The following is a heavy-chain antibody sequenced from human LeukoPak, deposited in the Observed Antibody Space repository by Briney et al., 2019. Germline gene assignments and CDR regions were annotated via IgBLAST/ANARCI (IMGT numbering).Heavy chain of an antibody. CDR3: ATAGQWRFDS. V-gene: IGHV3-74*01. J-gene: IGHJ4*02. CDR2: LSPDGGTT. D-gene: IGHD6-19*01. Sequence: QPGGSLRLSCAASGFTFSSYWMHWVRQAPGKGLAWVSRLSPDGGTTDYSDSVRGRFTISGDNAKDTLYLQMNSLRADDTAVYYCATAGQWRFDSWGLGTLVTVSS. CDR1: GFTFSSYW.